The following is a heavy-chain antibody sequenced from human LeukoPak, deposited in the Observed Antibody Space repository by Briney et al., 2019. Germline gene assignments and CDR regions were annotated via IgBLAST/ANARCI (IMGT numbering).Heavy chain of an antibody. J-gene: IGHJ4*02. CDR1: GGSISSGGYY. CDR3: ARSWAGMYYPFYYFDY. Sequence: SETLSLTCTVSGGSISSGGYYWSWIRQPPGKGLEWIGYIYHSGSTYYNPSLKSRVTISVDRSKNQFSLKLSSVTAADTAVYYCARSWAGMYYPFYYFDYWGQGTLVSVPS. CDR2: IYHSGST. D-gene: IGHD1-26*01. V-gene: IGHV4-30-2*01.